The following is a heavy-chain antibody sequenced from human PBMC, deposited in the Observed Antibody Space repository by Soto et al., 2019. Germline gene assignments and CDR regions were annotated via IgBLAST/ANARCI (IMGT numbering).Heavy chain of an antibody. Sequence: QVTLKESGPVLVKPTETLTLTCTVSGFSLSDVTLGVSWIRQSPGRALEWLAHIFSNGEKSYRASLKNRLTISRDTSKTQVVLTMTAMDPVDTATYYCARMNYGIPAAIIRWFDPWGQGTLVTVSS. D-gene: IGHD2-2*01. CDR1: GFSLSDVTLG. CDR3: ARMNYGIPAAIIRWFDP. CDR2: IFSNGEK. V-gene: IGHV2-26*01. J-gene: IGHJ5*02.